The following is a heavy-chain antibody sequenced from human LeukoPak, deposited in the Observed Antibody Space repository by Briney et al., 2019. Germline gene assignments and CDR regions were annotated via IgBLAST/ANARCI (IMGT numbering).Heavy chain of an antibody. Sequence: GGSLRLSCAASGFTFSSYSMNWVRQAPGKGLEWVSSISSSSSYIYYADSVKGRFTISRDNAKNSLYLQMNSLRAEDTAVYYCASPRLIAAAGTYWGQGTLVTVSS. D-gene: IGHD6-13*01. V-gene: IGHV3-21*01. J-gene: IGHJ4*02. CDR1: GFTFSSYS. CDR2: ISSSSSYI. CDR3: ASPRLIAAAGTY.